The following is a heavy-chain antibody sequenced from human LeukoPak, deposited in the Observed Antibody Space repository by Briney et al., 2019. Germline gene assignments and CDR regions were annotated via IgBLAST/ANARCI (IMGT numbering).Heavy chain of an antibody. Sequence: SETLSLTCAVYGGSFSGYYWSWIRQPPGRGLEWIGYIYYSGSTYYNPSPKSRVTISVDTSKNQFSLKLSSVTAADTAVYYCARHVVIQLWFDPWGQGTLVTVSS. D-gene: IGHD5-18*01. CDR1: GGSFSGYY. V-gene: IGHV4-30-4*01. CDR3: ARHVVIQLWFDP. J-gene: IGHJ5*02. CDR2: IYYSGST.